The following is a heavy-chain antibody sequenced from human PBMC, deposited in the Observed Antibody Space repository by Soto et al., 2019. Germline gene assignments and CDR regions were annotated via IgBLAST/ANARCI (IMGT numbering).Heavy chain of an antibody. CDR3: AKDNVASGNYYNPFDY. Sequence: GGSLRLSCAASGFTFISNGMSWVRQAPGKGLEWVSGISGGGGGTYYADSVKGRFTISRDNSKNTLYLQLNSLRAEDTAVYYCAKDNVASGNYYNPFDYRGQGTLVTVSS. J-gene: IGHJ4*02. CDR1: GFTFISNG. CDR2: ISGGGGGT. D-gene: IGHD3-10*01. V-gene: IGHV3-23*01.